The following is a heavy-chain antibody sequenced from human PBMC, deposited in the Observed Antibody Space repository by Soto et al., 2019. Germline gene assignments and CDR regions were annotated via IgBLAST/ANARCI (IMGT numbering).Heavy chain of an antibody. J-gene: IGHJ6*02. Sequence: PGGCLRLSCSASGVPVRSYSMNWVRQTPGRGLEWVSAISGTSDYIYYAYSVKGRFTISRDNAKTSLYIQMNSLRAEDTAVYYCARDHRYCSGSSCRPYYYYYGMDVWGQGTTVTVSS. CDR1: GVPVRSYS. D-gene: IGHD2-15*01. V-gene: IGHV3-21*01. CDR3: ARDHRYCSGSSCRPYYYYYGMDV. CDR2: ISGTSDYI.